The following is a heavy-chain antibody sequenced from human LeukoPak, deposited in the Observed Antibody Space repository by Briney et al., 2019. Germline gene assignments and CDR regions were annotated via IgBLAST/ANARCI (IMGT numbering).Heavy chain of an antibody. D-gene: IGHD2-2*01. CDR2: ISGSGGST. V-gene: IGHV3-23*01. Sequence: PGGSLRLSCAASGFTFSSYAMSWVRQAPGKGLEWVSAISGSGGSTYYADSVKGRFTISRDNSKNTLYLQMNSLRAEDTAVYYCAKDYQSPNIVVVLHMDVWGKGTTVTVSS. J-gene: IGHJ6*03. CDR1: GFTFSSYA. CDR3: AKDYQSPNIVVVLHMDV.